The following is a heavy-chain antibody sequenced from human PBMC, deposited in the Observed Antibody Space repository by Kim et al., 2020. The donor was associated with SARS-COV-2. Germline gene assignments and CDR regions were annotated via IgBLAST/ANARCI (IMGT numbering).Heavy chain of an antibody. D-gene: IGHD5-12*01. V-gene: IGHV3-33*01. CDR3: ARDRQMATIRAGFDY. CDR1: GFTFSSYG. CDR2: IWYDGSNK. Sequence: GGSLRLSCAASGFTFSSYGMHWVRQAPGKGLEWVAVIWYDGSNKYYADSVKGRFTISRDNSKNTLYLQMNSLRAEDTAVYYCARDRQMATIRAGFDYWGQGTLVTVSS. J-gene: IGHJ4*02.